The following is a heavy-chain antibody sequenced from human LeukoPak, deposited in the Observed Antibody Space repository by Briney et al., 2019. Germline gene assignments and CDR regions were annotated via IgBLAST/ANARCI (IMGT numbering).Heavy chain of an antibody. D-gene: IGHD2-2*02. V-gene: IGHV4-34*01. CDR3: ARGRKRCSSTSCYRRNWFDP. Sequence: PSETLSLTCTVSGGSISSYYWSWIRQPPGKGLEWIGEINHSGSTNYNPSLKSRVTISVDTSKNQFSLKLSSVTAADTAVYYCARGRKRCSSTSCYRRNWFDPWGQGTLVTVSS. CDR1: GGSISSYY. CDR2: INHSGST. J-gene: IGHJ5*02.